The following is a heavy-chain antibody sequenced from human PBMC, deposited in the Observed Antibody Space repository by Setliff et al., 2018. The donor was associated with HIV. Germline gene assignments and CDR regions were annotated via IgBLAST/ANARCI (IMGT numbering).Heavy chain of an antibody. V-gene: IGHV4-61*09. D-gene: IGHD3-10*01. Sequence: PSETLSLTCTVSGGSISTTTYFWTWIRQPAGKGLEWIGHVYPSGSTNYNPSLKSRLTISLDTSKNQFSLKLSSVTAADTAVYYCARGPRGLRWGVYFQHWGQGTLVTVSS. CDR1: GGSISTTTYF. CDR2: VYPSGST. J-gene: IGHJ1*01. CDR3: ARGPRGLRWGVYFQH.